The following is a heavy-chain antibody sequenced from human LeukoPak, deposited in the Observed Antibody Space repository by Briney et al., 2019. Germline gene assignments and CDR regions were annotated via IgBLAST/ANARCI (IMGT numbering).Heavy chain of an antibody. CDR3: AKGDPYSYGYWGAFDY. Sequence: GGSLRLSCAASGFTFSSYVMSWVRRAPGKGLEWVSAISGSGGSTYYADSVKGRFTISRDNSKNTLYLQMNSLRAEDTAVYYCAKGDPYSYGYWGAFDYWGQGTLVTVSS. CDR1: GFTFSSYV. V-gene: IGHV3-23*01. D-gene: IGHD5-18*01. J-gene: IGHJ4*02. CDR2: ISGSGGST.